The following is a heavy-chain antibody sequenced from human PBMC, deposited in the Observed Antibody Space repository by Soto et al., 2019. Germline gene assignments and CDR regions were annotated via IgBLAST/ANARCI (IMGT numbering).Heavy chain of an antibody. CDR2: ITVYNSDT. J-gene: IGHJ3*01. Sequence: QMQLVQSGTEVKKTGSSVKISCKASGYSFTYRYLHWVRQAPGQPFEWMGWITVYNSDTKYAQRFQHRVTITGETALTAVYMEMRTLTSEDTAMYYCVRSPLAGPVPEDVLDEWGQGTMVTVSS. V-gene: IGHV1-45*02. CDR3: VRSPLAGPVPEDVLDE. D-gene: IGHD3-10*02. CDR1: GYSFTYRY.